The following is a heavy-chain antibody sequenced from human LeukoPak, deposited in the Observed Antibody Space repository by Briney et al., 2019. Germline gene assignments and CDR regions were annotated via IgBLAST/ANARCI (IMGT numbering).Heavy chain of an antibody. CDR2: ISAYGHT. Sequence: ASVKVSCKTSGYTFSSYGITWVRQAPGQGLEWMGWISAYGHTKLARNLQARVTVTIDTSTTTAYMELRSLSSDDTAVYYCARDYRGQDYYYGMDVWGQGTTVTVSS. CDR1: GYTFSSYG. V-gene: IGHV1-18*01. CDR3: ARDYRGQDYYYGMDV. J-gene: IGHJ6*02. D-gene: IGHD5-12*01.